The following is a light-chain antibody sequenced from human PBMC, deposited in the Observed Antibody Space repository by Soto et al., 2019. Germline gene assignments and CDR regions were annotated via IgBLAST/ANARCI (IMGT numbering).Light chain of an antibody. CDR1: VSDVGNFGP. V-gene: IGLV2-23*01. Sequence: QSALTQPASMSGSPGQSITISCTGSVSDVGNFGPVSWYPHHPVQVPKLIIYEGNSRPSGVSIRFSGSKSGNTASLKISGLQAEDEADYYCCSYVGARTYVFGTGTKVT. CDR3: CSYVGARTYV. J-gene: IGLJ1*01. CDR2: EGN.